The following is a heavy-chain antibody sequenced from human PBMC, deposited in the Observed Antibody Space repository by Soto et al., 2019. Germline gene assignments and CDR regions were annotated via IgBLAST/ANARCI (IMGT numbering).Heavy chain of an antibody. J-gene: IGHJ4*02. CDR3: ARRIVATAKFDY. CDR1: GGATISYY. D-gene: IGHD5-12*01. Sequence: LPLTCTVPGGATISYYWRWLRHPPGRGLEWIGFIYYAGSTKYNPSLNSRVTISVDTSKNQFSLTVTSVTAADTAVYYCARRIVATAKFDYWGQGTLGTVSS. CDR2: IYYAGST. V-gene: IGHV4-59*08.